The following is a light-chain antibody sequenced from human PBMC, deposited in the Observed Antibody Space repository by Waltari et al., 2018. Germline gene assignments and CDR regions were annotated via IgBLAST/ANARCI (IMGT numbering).Light chain of an antibody. CDR3: QQYDNLPLT. V-gene: IGKV1-33*01. Sequence: DIQMTQSPSSLSASVGDRVTLPCRASQDIKNYLAWYQQKPGKAPHLLLSDASNLETGVPSRFSGSGSGTLFIFTINSLQPEDFATYYCQQYDNLPLTFGGGTKVEIK. CDR1: QDIKNY. J-gene: IGKJ4*01. CDR2: DAS.